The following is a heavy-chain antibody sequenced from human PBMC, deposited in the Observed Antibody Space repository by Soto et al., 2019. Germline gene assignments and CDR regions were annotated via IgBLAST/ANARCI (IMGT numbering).Heavy chain of an antibody. V-gene: IGHV1-18*04. CDR3: ARDLAKGGGSCYDYYGMDV. J-gene: IGHJ6*02. CDR2: ISAYNGNT. D-gene: IGHD1-26*01. CDR1: GYTFTSYS. Sequence: GAAVKVSCKASGYTFTSYSISWVRQAPGEGLEWMGWISAYNGNTNYAQKLQGRVTMTTDTSTSTAYMELRSLRSDDTAVYYCARDLAKGGGSCYDYYGMDVWGQGTTVTVSS.